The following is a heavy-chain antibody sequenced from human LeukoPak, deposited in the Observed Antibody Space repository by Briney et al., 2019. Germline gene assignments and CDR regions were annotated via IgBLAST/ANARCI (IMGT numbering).Heavy chain of an antibody. CDR2: LSGGGGST. Sequence: PGGSLRLSCEASGFTFRSYAMSWVRQAPGKGLEWVSALSGGGGSTSYGDSVKGRFTISRDNSKNTLYLQMNSLSAEDTAVYYCAKSNGAGGFDYWGQGTLVTVSS. CDR3: AKSNGAGGFDY. J-gene: IGHJ4*02. D-gene: IGHD3-10*01. V-gene: IGHV3-23*01. CDR1: GFTFRSYA.